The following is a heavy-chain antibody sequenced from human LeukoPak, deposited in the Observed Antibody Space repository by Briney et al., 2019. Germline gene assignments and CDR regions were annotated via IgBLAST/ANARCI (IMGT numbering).Heavy chain of an antibody. CDR2: ISSSSRYI. CDR1: GFTFSSYA. CDR3: AREFTAMAFDY. J-gene: IGHJ4*02. V-gene: IGHV3-21*01. D-gene: IGHD5-18*01. Sequence: GGSLRLSCAASGFTFSSYAMSWVRQAPGKGLEWLSSISSSSRYIYYAVSVKGRLTISRDNAKNSLYLHMDSLRAEDTAVYYCAREFTAMAFDYWGQGALVTVSS.